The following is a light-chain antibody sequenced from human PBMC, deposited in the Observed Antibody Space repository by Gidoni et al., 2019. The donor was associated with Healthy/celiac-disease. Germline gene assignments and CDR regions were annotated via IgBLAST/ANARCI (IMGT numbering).Light chain of an antibody. CDR2: YAS. CDR3: QQYDNIPLT. CDR1: QNIINY. J-gene: IGKJ3*01. Sequence: DIQMPQSPSSLSASVRDRVTITCQASQNIINYLHWYQQKPGKAPKLLIYYASNLETGVPSRFSGSGSGTDFTFTISSLQPEDIAAYYCQQYDNIPLTFGPGTKVDIK. V-gene: IGKV1-33*01.